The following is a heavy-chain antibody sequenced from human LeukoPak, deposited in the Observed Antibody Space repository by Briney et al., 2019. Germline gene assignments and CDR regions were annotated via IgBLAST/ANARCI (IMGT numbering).Heavy chain of an antibody. Sequence: ASAKVSCKASGYTFTSYAISWVRQAPGQGPEWMGWISAYNGNTHYAQKVQDRVTMTTDTSTSTAYMELRSLRSDDTAVYYCAREGGPTGGAQDYWGQGTLVTVSS. CDR2: ISAYNGNT. V-gene: IGHV1-18*01. D-gene: IGHD1-1*01. CDR3: AREGGPTGGAQDY. CDR1: GYTFTSYA. J-gene: IGHJ4*02.